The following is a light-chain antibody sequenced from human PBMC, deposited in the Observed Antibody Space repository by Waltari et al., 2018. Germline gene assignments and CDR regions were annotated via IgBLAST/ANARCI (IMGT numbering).Light chain of an antibody. CDR2: AAS. V-gene: IGKV1-39*01. J-gene: IGKJ5*01. Sequence: DIQMTQSPSSLSASVGDRVTITCRASQSISSYLKWSQQKPGKATKLLSYAASSLQSGVPSRFSGSGSGTDFTLTISSLQPEDFATYYCQQYDNWPPLIIFGQGTRLEIK. CDR3: QQYDNWPPLII. CDR1: QSISSY.